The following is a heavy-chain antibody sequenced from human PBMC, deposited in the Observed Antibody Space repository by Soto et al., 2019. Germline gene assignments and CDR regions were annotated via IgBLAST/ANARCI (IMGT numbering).Heavy chain of an antibody. CDR3: ARDQGTNGNLHY. Sequence: GESLKISCAASGFTFDDYAMHWVRQAPGKGLEWVAVVWYDGTNKNYADSVKGRFTISRDNSKYTLYLQMNSLRAEDTAVYYCARDQGTNGNLHYWGQETLVTVSS. D-gene: IGHD1-1*01. V-gene: IGHV3-33*08. J-gene: IGHJ4*02. CDR1: GFTFDDYA. CDR2: VWYDGTNK.